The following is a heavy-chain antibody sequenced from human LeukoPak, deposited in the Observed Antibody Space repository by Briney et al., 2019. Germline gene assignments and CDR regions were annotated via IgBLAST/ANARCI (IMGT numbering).Heavy chain of an antibody. V-gene: IGHV4-59*08. D-gene: IGHD1-1*01. CDR3: ARRQLSNYYYYGMDV. Sequence: PSETLSLTCTVSGGSISSYYWSWIRQPAGKGLEWIGYIYYSGSTNYNPSLKSRVTISVDTSKNQFSLKLSSVTAADMAVYYCARRQLSNYYYYGMDVWGQGTTVTVSS. CDR1: GGSISSYY. CDR2: IYYSGST. J-gene: IGHJ6*02.